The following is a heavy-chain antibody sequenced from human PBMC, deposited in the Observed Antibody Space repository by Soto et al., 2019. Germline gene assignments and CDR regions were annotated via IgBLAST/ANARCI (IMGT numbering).Heavy chain of an antibody. CDR2: INHSGRT. CDR1: GGSFRRYY. Sequence: SETLSVTCAGYGGSFRRYYWSWIRQPPGKVLEWIGEINHSGRTNYNASLKSLVTKSVDASKNQFSLKLTSMTPADTAVYFCSIGLGVMTPRGHGTLVTVSS. V-gene: IGHV4-34*01. D-gene: IGHD2-21*02. CDR3: SIGLGVMTP. J-gene: IGHJ5*02.